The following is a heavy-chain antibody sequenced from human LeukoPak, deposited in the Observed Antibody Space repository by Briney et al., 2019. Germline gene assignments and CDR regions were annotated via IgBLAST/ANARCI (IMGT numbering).Heavy chain of an antibody. CDR1: GFTFSSYG. CDR2: ISYDGSNK. J-gene: IGHJ4*02. Sequence: GRSLRLSCAASGFTFSSYGMHWVRQAPGKGLEWVAVISYDGSNKYYADSVKGRFTISGDNSKNTLYLQMNSLRAEDTAVYYCAREERRITMIVVVIPLDYWGQGTLVTVSS. CDR3: AREERRITMIVVVIPLDY. V-gene: IGHV3-30*03. D-gene: IGHD3-22*01.